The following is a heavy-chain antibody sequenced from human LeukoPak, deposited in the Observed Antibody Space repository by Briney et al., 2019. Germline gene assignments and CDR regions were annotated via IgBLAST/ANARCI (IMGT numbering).Heavy chain of an antibody. CDR1: GFTFSSYA. Sequence: GGSLRLSCAASGFTFSSYAMSWVRQAPGKGLEWVSAISGSGGSTYYADSVKGRFTISRDNSKNTLYLQMNSLRAEDMAVYYCAKDPPRSPIDCSSTSCPDYWGQGTLVTVSS. V-gene: IGHV3-23*01. D-gene: IGHD2-2*01. J-gene: IGHJ4*02. CDR3: AKDPPRSPIDCSSTSCPDY. CDR2: ISGSGGST.